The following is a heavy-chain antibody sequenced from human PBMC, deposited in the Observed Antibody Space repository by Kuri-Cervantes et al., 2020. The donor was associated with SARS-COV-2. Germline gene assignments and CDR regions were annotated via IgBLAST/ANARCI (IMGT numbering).Heavy chain of an antibody. CDR3: ARKRTTVTTFWFDP. CDR1: GYSISSGYY. Sequence: GSLRLSCTVSGYSISSGYYWGWIRQPPGKGLEWIGEINHSGSTNYNPSLKSRVTISVDTSKNQFSLKLSSVTAADTAVYYCARKRTTVTTFWFDPWGQGTLVTVSS. D-gene: IGHD4-11*01. J-gene: IGHJ5*02. CDR2: INHSGST. V-gene: IGHV4-38-2*02.